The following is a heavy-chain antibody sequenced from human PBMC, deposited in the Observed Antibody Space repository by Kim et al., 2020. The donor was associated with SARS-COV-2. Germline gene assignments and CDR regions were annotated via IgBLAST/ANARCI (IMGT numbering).Heavy chain of an antibody. D-gene: IGHD3-10*01. V-gene: IGHV3-23*01. CDR3: AKALWFGDRNYYGMDV. Sequence: GGSLRLSCAASGFTFSSYAMSWVRQAPGKGLEWVSAISGSGGSTYYADSVKGRFTISRDNSKNTLYLQMNSLRAEDTAVYYCAKALWFGDRNYYGMDVWGQGTTVTVSS. J-gene: IGHJ6*02. CDR1: GFTFSSYA. CDR2: ISGSGGST.